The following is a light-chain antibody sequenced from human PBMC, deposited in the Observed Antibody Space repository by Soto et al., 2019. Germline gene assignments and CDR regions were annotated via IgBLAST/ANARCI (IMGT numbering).Light chain of an antibody. CDR3: QQFSSYPLT. Sequence: EIVMTQSPATLSVSPGERATLSCRASQSVSSYLAWYQQKPGQAPRLLIYDASSRATGIPDRFSGGGSGTDFTLTISRLEPEDFAVYYCQQFSSYPLTFGGGTKVEIK. V-gene: IGKV3-20*01. CDR1: QSVSSY. J-gene: IGKJ4*01. CDR2: DAS.